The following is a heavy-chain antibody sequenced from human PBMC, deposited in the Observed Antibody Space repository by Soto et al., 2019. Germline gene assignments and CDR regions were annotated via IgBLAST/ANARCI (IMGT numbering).Heavy chain of an antibody. Sequence: QVQLVQSGAEVKKPGASVKVSCKASGYTFTSYYMHWVRQAPGQGLELMGIINPSGGSTSYAQKFQGRATMTRDTSTSTVYMELSSLRSEDTAVYYWARGKPEWDFDYWGQGTLVTVSS. J-gene: IGHJ4*02. CDR2: INPSGGST. D-gene: IGHD1-26*01. V-gene: IGHV1-46*01. CDR3: ARGKPEWDFDY. CDR1: GYTFTSYY.